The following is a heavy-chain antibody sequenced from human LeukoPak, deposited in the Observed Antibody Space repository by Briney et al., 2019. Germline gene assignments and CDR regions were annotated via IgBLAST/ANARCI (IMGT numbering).Heavy chain of an antibody. V-gene: IGHV4-34*01. CDR1: GGSFSGYY. CDR3: ARGDGSGNFGESFDY. CDR2: INHSGST. Sequence: PLETLSLTCAVYGGSFSGYYWSWIRQPPGKGLEWIGEINHSGSTNYNPSLKSRVTISVDTSKNQFSLKLSSVTAADTAVYYCARGDGSGNFGESFDYWGQGTLVTVSS. J-gene: IGHJ4*02. D-gene: IGHD3-10*01.